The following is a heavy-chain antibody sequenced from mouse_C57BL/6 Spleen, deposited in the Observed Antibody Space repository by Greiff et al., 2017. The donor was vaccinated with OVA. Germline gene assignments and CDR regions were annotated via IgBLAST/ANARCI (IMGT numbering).Heavy chain of an antibody. J-gene: IGHJ4*01. CDR2: ISSGGSYT. V-gene: IGHV5-6*01. CDR1: GFTFSSYG. D-gene: IGHD2-1*01. CDR3: ARPYGNYDAMDY. Sequence: EVQLVESGGDLVKPGGSLKLSCAASGFTFSSYGMSWVRQTPDQRLEWVANISSGGSYTYYPDSLKGRFTISRDNDKNTLYLQMSSRKSEDTAMYYCARPYGNYDAMDYWGQGTSVTVSS.